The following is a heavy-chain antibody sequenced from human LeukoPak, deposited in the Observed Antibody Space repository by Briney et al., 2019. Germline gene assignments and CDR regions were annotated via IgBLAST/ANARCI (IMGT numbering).Heavy chain of an antibody. V-gene: IGHV1-69*04. D-gene: IGHD4-17*01. CDR3: ARSDDYGMYYFDY. CDR2: IIPILGIA. J-gene: IGHJ4*02. CDR1: GGTFSSYA. Sequence: ASVKVSCKASGGTFSSYATSWVRQAPGQGLEWMGRIIPILGIANYAQKFQGRVTITADKSTSTAYMELSSLRSEDTAVYYCARSDDYGMYYFDYWGQGTLVTVSS.